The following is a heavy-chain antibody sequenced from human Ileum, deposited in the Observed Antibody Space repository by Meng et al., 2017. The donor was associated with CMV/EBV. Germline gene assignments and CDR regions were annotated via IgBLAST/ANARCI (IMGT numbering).Heavy chain of an antibody. CDR2: IGGSGGDT. D-gene: IGHD3/OR15-3a*01. CDR1: GFTFSSYA. CDR3: AKYVMISGVAPYGMDV. Sequence: GGSLRLSCVVSGFTFSSYAMSWVRQAPGKGLEGVSSIGGSGGDTYYAGSVKGRFTIYRDNSRNTLYLQMNGLRAEDTAVYYCAKYVMISGVAPYGMDVWGQGTMVTVSS. V-gene: IGHV3-23*01. J-gene: IGHJ6*02.